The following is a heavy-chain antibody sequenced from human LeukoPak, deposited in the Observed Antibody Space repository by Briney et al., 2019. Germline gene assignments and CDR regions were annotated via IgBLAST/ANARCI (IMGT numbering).Heavy chain of an antibody. V-gene: IGHV4-34*01. J-gene: IGHJ4*02. CDR2: INHSGST. D-gene: IGHD2-21*02. CDR3: ARRRLNRVTAFDY. CDR1: RGSFSSRPYY. Sequence: SETLSLTCTVSRGSFSSRPYYWSWIRQPPGKGLEWIGEINHSGSTNYNPSLKSRVTISVDTSKNQFSLKLSSVTAADTAVYYCARRRLNRVTAFDYWGQGTLVTVSS.